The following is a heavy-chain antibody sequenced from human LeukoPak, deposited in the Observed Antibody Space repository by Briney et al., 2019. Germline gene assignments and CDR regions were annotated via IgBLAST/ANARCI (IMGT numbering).Heavy chain of an antibody. CDR2: IYHSGSP. Sequence: PSETLSLTCAVSGGSISSNNWWGWVRQPPGKGLEWSGEIYHSGSPNYNLSLKSRVTISVDKSRNHFSLNLSSVTAADTAVYYCARVNINNWHSCDYWGQGTLVTVSS. V-gene: IGHV4/OR15-8*01. CDR1: GGSISSNNW. J-gene: IGHJ4*02. D-gene: IGHD1-1*01. CDR3: ARVNINNWHSCDY.